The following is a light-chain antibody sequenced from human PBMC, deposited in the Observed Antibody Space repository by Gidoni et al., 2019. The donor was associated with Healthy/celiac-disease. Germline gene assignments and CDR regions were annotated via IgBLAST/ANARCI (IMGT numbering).Light chain of an antibody. V-gene: IGKV1-5*03. Sequence: DIQMTQSPSTLSASVGDRVTITCRASQFISTWLAWYQVKPGKAPKLLIFKASSLESGVPSRFSGSGSGTEFSLTISSLQSDDFATYYRQQYYSQRAFGQGTKVEIK. CDR1: QFISTW. CDR2: KAS. CDR3: QQYYSQRA. J-gene: IGKJ1*01.